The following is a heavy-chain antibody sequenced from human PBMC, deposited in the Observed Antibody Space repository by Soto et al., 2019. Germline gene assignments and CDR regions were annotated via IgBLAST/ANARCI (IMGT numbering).Heavy chain of an antibody. Sequence: GASVKVSCKASGGTFSSYAISWVRQAPGQGLEWMGGIIPIFGTANYAQKFQGRVTITADESTSTAYMELSSLRSEDTAVYYCASLERGAYYYGMDVWGQGTTVTVSS. D-gene: IGHD3-3*01. CDR2: IIPIFGTA. CDR1: GGTFSSYA. CDR3: ASLERGAYYYGMDV. V-gene: IGHV1-69*13. J-gene: IGHJ6*02.